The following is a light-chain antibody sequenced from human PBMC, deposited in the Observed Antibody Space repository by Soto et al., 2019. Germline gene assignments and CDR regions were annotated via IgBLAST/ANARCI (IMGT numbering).Light chain of an antibody. CDR1: SSDVGGYNY. Sequence: QSALTQPPSASGSPGQSVTISCTGTSSDVGGYNYVSWYQQHPGKAPKLMIYEVSERPTGVPDRFSGSKSGNTASLTVSGLQAEDEADYYCSSYAGTNKSVFGTGTKLTVL. V-gene: IGLV2-8*01. J-gene: IGLJ1*01. CDR3: SSYAGTNKSV. CDR2: EVS.